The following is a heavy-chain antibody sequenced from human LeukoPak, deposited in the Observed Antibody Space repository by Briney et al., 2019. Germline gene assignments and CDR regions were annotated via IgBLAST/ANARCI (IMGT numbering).Heavy chain of an antibody. CDR2: IIPILGIA. J-gene: IGHJ4*02. D-gene: IGHD3-22*01. Sequence: ASVKVSCKASGGTFSSYAISWVRQAPGQGLEWMERIIPILGIANYAQKFQGRVTITADKSTSTAYMELSSLRSEDTAVYYCAREGYYYDSSGYYTHPDYWGQGTLVTVSS. V-gene: IGHV1-69*04. CDR3: AREGYYYDSSGYYTHPDY. CDR1: GGTFSSYA.